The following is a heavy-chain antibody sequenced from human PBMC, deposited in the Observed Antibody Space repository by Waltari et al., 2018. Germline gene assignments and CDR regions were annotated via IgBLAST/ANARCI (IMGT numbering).Heavy chain of an antibody. CDR3: ARVACSSTSCYTGGQAFDI. CDR2: IYHSGST. CDR1: GSSISSGYY. D-gene: IGHD2-2*02. V-gene: IGHV4-38-2*01. J-gene: IGHJ3*02. Sequence: QVQLQESGPGLVKPSETLSLTCAVSGSSISSGYYWRWIRQPPGKGLEWIGSIYHSGSTYYNPSLKSRVTISVDTSKNQFSLKLSSVTAADTAVYYCARVACSSTSCYTGGQAFDIWGQGTMVTVSS.